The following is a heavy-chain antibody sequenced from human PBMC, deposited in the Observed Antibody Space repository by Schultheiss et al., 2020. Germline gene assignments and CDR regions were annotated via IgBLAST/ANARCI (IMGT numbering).Heavy chain of an antibody. D-gene: IGHD3-22*01. V-gene: IGHV4-59*12. CDR3: ARKDYYDSSGYPSFDY. CDR2: IYYSGST. J-gene: IGHJ4*02. CDR1: GGSFSGYY. Sequence: SETLSLTCAVYGGSFSGYYWSWIRQPPGKGLEWIGYIYYSGSTNYNPSLKSRVTISVDTSKNQFSLKLSSVTAADTAVYYCARKDYYDSSGYPSFDYWGQGTLVTVSS.